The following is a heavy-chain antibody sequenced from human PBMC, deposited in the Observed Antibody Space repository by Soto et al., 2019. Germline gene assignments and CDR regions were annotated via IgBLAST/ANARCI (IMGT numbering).Heavy chain of an antibody. CDR2: ISNTGNYK. CDR3: ARYPGTIMATIMGSYYFDY. Sequence: EVQLVESGGGLVKPGGSLRLSCAVSGFTFSNYSMNWVRQAPGKGLEWVSSISNTGNYKYYADSVKGRFTVSRDNAKNSLYLQMNSLTAEDTAVYFCARYPGTIMATIMGSYYFDYWGLGTLVTLSS. V-gene: IGHV3-21*01. J-gene: IGHJ4*02. D-gene: IGHD5-12*01. CDR1: GFTFSNYS.